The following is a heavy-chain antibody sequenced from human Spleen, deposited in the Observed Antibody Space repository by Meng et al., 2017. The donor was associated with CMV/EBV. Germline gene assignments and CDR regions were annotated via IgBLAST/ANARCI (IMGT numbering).Heavy chain of an antibody. CDR1: GYTFTAYY. CDR3: ARSAQVGGY. J-gene: IGHJ4*02. Sequence: ASVKAFCKASGYTFTAYYIHWVRQAPGQGLEWMGWINPNSGGTNYERTFQGRVTMTRDTSISTAYMALSRLRSDDTAVYYCARSAQVGGYWGQGTLVTVSS. V-gene: IGHV1-2*02. CDR2: INPNSGGT. D-gene: IGHD2-15*01.